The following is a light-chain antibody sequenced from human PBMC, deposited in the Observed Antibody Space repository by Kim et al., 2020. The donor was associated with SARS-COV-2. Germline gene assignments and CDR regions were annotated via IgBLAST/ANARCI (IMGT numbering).Light chain of an antibody. CDR3: QQYNYWPPWT. V-gene: IGKV3-15*01. Sequence: SPGESATLSCRASERISSNLAWYQQKSGQAPRLLIYDAATRATGIPARFSGRGFGAEFTLTISSLQSEDFAVYYCQQYNYWPPWTFGQGTKVEI. CDR1: ERISSN. CDR2: DAA. J-gene: IGKJ1*01.